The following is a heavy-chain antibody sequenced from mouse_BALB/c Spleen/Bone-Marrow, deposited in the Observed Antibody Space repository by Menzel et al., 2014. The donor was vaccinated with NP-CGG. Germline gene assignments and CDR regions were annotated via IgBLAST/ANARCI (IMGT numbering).Heavy chain of an antibody. CDR2: IWSCGST. V-gene: IGHV2-2*02. Sequence: QVQLQQSGPGLVQPSQSLSITCTVSGFSLTSYGVHWVRQSPGEGLEWLGVIWSCGSTDYNAAFISRLSISKDNSKSQVFFKMNSLQANDTAIYYCARRLRYYAMDYWGQGTSVTVSS. J-gene: IGHJ4*01. CDR1: GFSLTSYG. D-gene: IGHD2-2*01. CDR3: ARRLRYYAMDY.